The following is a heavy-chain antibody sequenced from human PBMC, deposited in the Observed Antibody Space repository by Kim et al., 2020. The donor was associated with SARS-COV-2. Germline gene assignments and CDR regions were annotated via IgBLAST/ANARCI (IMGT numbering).Heavy chain of an antibody. CDR2: INSDGSST. CDR1: GFTFSSYW. V-gene: IGHV3-74*01. J-gene: IGHJ4*02. CDR3: ARDPDRYGYSFFEN. Sequence: GGSLRLSCAASGFTFSSYWMHWVRHAPGKGLVWISRINSDGSSTYYADSVKGRFTISRDYAKNTLYLQMNSLRAEDTAVYYCARDPDRYGYSFFENWGQGTLVTVSS. D-gene: IGHD5-18*01.